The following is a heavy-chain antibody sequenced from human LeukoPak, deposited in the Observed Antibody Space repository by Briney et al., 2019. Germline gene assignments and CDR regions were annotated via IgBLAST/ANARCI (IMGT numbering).Heavy chain of an antibody. CDR1: GGTFSSYA. Sequence: SVKVSCKASGGTFSSYAISWVRQAPGQGLEWMGRIIPILGITNYAQKFQGRVTITADKSTSTAYMELSSLRSEDTAVYYCARDPPSGSLFDPWGQGTLVTVSS. J-gene: IGHJ5*02. V-gene: IGHV1-69*04. CDR2: IIPILGIT. D-gene: IGHD1-26*01. CDR3: ARDPPSGSLFDP.